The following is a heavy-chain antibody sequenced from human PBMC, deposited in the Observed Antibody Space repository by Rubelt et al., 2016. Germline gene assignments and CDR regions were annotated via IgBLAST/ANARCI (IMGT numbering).Heavy chain of an antibody. CDR3: ARDSVSLTGHPAEDY. V-gene: IGHV1-18*01. D-gene: IGHD3-9*01. CDR1: GYTFTRNG. CDR2: ISAYNGNT. Sequence: QVRLVQSGAEVKKPGASVKVSCKASGYTFTRNGISWVRQAPGQGLEWMGWISAYNGNTNYAQKLQGRVTMTTDTSTSTAYMEVRSLGSDDTALYYCARDSVSLTGHPAEDYWGQGTLVTVSS. J-gene: IGHJ4*02.